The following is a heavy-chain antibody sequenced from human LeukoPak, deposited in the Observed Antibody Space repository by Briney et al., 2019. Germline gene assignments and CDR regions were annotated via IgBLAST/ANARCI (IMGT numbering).Heavy chain of an antibody. CDR1: GYTLTNYD. CDR3: AREGLDY. Sequence: ASVKVSCKXSGYTLTNYDINWVRQATGQGLEWMGYMNPNSGNSAYAQKFQGRVTITTDASISTAYMELSGLRSEDTALYYCAREGLDYWGQGTLVTVSS. V-gene: IGHV1-8*03. J-gene: IGHJ4*02. CDR2: MNPNSGNS.